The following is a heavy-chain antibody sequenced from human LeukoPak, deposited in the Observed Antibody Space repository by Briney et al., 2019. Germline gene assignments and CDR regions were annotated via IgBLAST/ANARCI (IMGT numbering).Heavy chain of an antibody. CDR3: ARKNDFEI. J-gene: IGHJ3*02. CDR1: GGSISSGGFY. CDR2: IYYSGRT. Sequence: SETLSLTCTVSGGSISSGGFYWSWLRQPPGKGLEWIGCIYYSGRTYYNPSLKSRVTISVDMSKNQFSLRLTSVTAADTAVYYCARKNDFEISGQGTLVTVSS. D-gene: IGHD2/OR15-2a*01. V-gene: IGHV4-61*08.